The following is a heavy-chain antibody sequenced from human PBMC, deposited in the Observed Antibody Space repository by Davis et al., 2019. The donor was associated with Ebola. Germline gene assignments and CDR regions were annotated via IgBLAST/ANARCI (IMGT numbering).Heavy chain of an antibody. D-gene: IGHD6-19*01. J-gene: IGHJ4*02. CDR2: INSDGTSS. Sequence: HTGGSLRLSCKGSGYTFSSFWMNWVRQAPGKRLEWVSRINSDGTSSNYTDVVRGRFTVSRDNAKNTLYLQMNSLRVEDTAVYYCATTQWLREFDNWGQGTLVTVSS. CDR3: ATTQWLREFDN. CDR1: GYTFSSFW. V-gene: IGHV3-74*01.